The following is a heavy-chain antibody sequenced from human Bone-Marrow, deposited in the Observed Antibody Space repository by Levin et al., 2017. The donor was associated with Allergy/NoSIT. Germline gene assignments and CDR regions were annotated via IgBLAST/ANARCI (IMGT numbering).Heavy chain of an antibody. CDR1: GGSISSYY. V-gene: IGHV4-59*01. Sequence: SETLSLTCTVSGGSISSYYWSWIRQPPGKGLEWIGYIYYSGSTNYNPSLKSRVTISVDTSKNQFSLKLSSVTAADTAVYYCATLPLGYCSGGSCYPPGGDWGQGTLVTVSS. D-gene: IGHD2-15*01. CDR2: IYYSGST. CDR3: ATLPLGYCSGGSCYPPGGD. J-gene: IGHJ4*02.